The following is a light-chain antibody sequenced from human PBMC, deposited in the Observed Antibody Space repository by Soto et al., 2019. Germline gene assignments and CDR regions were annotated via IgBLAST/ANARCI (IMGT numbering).Light chain of an antibody. J-gene: IGKJ4*01. CDR1: QSVSSNY. CDR2: AAS. Sequence: DIVLTQSPGTLSLSPGERATLSCRASQSVSSNYLGWYQQKPGQAPRLLIYAASSRATGIPDRFSGSGSGTDFTLTISRLEPEDSAVYYCQQYGSSPPLTFGGGTRVEIK. CDR3: QQYGSSPPLT. V-gene: IGKV3-20*01.